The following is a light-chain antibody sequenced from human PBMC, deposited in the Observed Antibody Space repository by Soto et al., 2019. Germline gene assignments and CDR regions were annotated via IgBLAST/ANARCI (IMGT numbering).Light chain of an antibody. CDR3: HQYGSSLPYT. Sequence: PGARATLSCRASQSVSSNYLAWYQQKPGQAPRLLISGVTTRATGIPDRFSGSGSGTDFTLTISRLEPEDFAVYYCHQYGSSLPYTFGQGTKLEMK. CDR1: QSVSSNY. V-gene: IGKV3-20*01. J-gene: IGKJ2*01. CDR2: GVT.